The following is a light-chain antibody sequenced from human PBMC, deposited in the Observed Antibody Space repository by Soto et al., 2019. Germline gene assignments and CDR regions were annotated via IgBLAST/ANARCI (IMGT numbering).Light chain of an antibody. CDR3: QQYDSTPQWP. CDR2: GTS. CDR1: QPVGRSY. V-gene: IGKV3-20*01. J-gene: IGKJ1*01. Sequence: VVLTQSPGILYLSPGERATLSCRASQPVGRSYLAWYQQKPGQPPRLLIFGTSTRATGIPDRFSGGGSGTEFTLTLSRLDPEDFAVYYCQQYDSTPQWPFGQGTRVEVK.